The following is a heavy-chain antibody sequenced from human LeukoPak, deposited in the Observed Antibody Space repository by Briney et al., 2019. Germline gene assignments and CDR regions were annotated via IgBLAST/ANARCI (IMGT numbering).Heavy chain of an antibody. D-gene: IGHD3-22*01. Sequence: GGSLRLSCAASGFTVSSNYMSWVRQAPGKGLEWVSVIYSGGSTYYADSVKARFTISRGNSKNTLYLQMNSLRAEDTAVYYCATFSSGYPYFDYWGQGTLVTVSS. CDR1: GFTVSSNY. CDR3: ATFSSGYPYFDY. J-gene: IGHJ4*02. CDR2: IYSGGST. V-gene: IGHV3-53*01.